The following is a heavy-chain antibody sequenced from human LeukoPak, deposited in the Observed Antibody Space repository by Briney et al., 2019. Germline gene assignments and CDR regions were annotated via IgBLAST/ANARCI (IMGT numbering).Heavy chain of an antibody. CDR2: VYSGGGT. J-gene: IGHJ4*02. V-gene: IGHV3-66*01. D-gene: IGHD2-2*01. CDR3: AREVPPAS. CDR1: GFTVSDNY. Sequence: GGSLRLSCAASGFTVSDNYMNWVRQTPGKGLEWVSVVYSGGGTYYADSVKGRFTICRDNSKNTLYLQMNNLRAEDTAVYYCAREVPPASWGQGTLVTVSS.